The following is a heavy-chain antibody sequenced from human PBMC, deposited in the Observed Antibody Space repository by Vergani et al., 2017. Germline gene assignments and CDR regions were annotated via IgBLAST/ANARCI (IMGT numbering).Heavy chain of an antibody. V-gene: IGHV3-30*18. J-gene: IGHJ4*02. CDR3: AKDFGITMVPGAPVFDY. D-gene: IGHD3-10*01. CDR1: GFTFSSYG. Sequence: QVQLVESGGGVVQPGRSLRLSCAASGFTFSSYGMHWVRQAPGKGLEWVAVISYDGSNKYYAGSVKGRFTISRDNSKNTLYLQMNSLRAEDTAVYYCAKDFGITMVPGAPVFDYWGQGTLVTVSS. CDR2: ISYDGSNK.